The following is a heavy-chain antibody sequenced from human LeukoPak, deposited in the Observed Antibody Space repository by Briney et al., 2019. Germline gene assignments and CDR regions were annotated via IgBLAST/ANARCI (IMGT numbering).Heavy chain of an antibody. V-gene: IGHV3-48*03. Sequence: PGGSLRLSCTASGFTFSSYEMNWVRQAPGKGLEWVSYISSSGSTIYYADSVKGRFTISRDNAKNSLYLQMNSLRAEDTAVYYCARDVPVGATPLDYWGQGTLVTVSS. CDR3: ARDVPVGATPLDY. D-gene: IGHD1-26*01. CDR2: ISSSGSTI. J-gene: IGHJ4*02. CDR1: GFTFSSYE.